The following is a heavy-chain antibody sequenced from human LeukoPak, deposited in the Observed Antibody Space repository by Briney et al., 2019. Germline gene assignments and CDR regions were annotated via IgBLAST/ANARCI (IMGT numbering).Heavy chain of an antibody. CDR3: AKVRGTYYYGSGSYGESFFDY. CDR2: IWYDGSNK. V-gene: IGHV3-30*02. J-gene: IGHJ4*02. Sequence: GGSLRLSCAASGFTFSSYGMHWVRQAPGKGLECVAVIWYDGSNKYCADSVKGRFTISRDNSKNTEYLQMNSLRAEDTAVYYCAKVRGTYYYGSGSYGESFFDYWGQGTLVTVSS. CDR1: GFTFSSYG. D-gene: IGHD3-10*01.